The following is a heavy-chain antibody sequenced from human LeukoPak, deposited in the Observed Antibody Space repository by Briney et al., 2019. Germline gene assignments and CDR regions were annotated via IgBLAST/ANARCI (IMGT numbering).Heavy chain of an antibody. CDR1: GFTFSSYG. CDR3: ARAPKFSLLHAGFDP. CDR2: IWYDGSNK. J-gene: IGHJ5*02. Sequence: PGGSLRLSCAASGFTFSSYGMHWVRQAPGKGLEWVAVIWYDGSNKYYADSVKGRFTISRDNSKNTLYLQMNSLRAEDTAVYYCARAPKFSLLHAGFDPWGQGTLVTVSS. D-gene: IGHD2-15*01. V-gene: IGHV3-33*01.